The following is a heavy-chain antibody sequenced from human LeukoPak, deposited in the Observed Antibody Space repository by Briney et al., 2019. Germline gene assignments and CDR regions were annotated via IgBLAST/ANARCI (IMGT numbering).Heavy chain of an antibody. CDR2: IIPIFGTA. D-gene: IGHD3-10*01. V-gene: IGHV1-69*13. Sequence: SVKVSCKASGGTFSSYAISWVRQAPGQGLEWMGGIIPIFGTANYAQKSQGRVTITADESTSTAYMELSSLRSEDTAVYYCARDSGYGSGSVDYWGQGTLVTVSS. J-gene: IGHJ4*02. CDR3: ARDSGYGSGSVDY. CDR1: GGTFSSYA.